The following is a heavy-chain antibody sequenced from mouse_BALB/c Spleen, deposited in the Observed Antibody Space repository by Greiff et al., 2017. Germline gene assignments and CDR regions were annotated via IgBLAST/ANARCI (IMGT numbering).Heavy chain of an antibody. Sequence: EVMLVESGGDLVKPGGSLKLSCAASGFTFSSYGMSWVRQTPDKRLEWVATISSGGSYNYYPDSVKGRFTISRDNAKNTLYLKMSSLESEDTAMYCGAREGDGGDCLDYWGQGTTLTVSS. D-gene: IGHD3-3*01. CDR2: ISSGGSYN. CDR1: GFTFSSYG. CDR3: AREGDGGDCLDY. J-gene: IGHJ2*01. V-gene: IGHV5-6*01.